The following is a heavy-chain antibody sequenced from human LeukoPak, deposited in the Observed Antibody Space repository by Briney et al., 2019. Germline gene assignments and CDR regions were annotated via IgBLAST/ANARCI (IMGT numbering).Heavy chain of an antibody. CDR1: RFTFSSYA. J-gene: IGHJ4*02. D-gene: IGHD4-17*01. CDR2: ISGSGGST. V-gene: IGHV3-23*01. Sequence: GGSLRLSCAAYRFTFSSYAMSWVRQAPGKGLEWVSAISGSGGSTYYADSVKGRFTISRDNSKNTLYLQMNSLRAEDTAVYYCAKEGTYGDYVKKIDYWGQGTLVTVSS. CDR3: AKEGTYGDYVKKIDY.